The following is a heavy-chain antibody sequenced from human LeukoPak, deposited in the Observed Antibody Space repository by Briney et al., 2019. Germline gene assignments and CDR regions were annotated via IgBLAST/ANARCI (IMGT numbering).Heavy chain of an antibody. D-gene: IGHD2-8*02. CDR2: INGDGSDT. V-gene: IGHV3-74*01. Sequence: PGGSLRLSCAASGFTFSNFWMHWVRHAPGKGLVWVSRINGDGSDTIYADSVKGRLTISRDNAKNTLYLQMNSLRAEDTAIYYCVGGYDPHYWGQGTLVTVSS. CDR1: GFTFSNFW. J-gene: IGHJ4*02. CDR3: VGGYDPHY.